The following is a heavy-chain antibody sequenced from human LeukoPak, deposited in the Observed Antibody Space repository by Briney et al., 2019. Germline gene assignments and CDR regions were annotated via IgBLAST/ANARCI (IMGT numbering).Heavy chain of an antibody. CDR1: GFTFSSYE. CDR3: ARLASDILTS. V-gene: IGHV3-48*03. D-gene: IGHD3-9*01. Sequence: PGGSLRLSCAASGFTFSSYEMNWVRQAPGKGLEWLSYISSTGSTIYYADSVKGRFIISRDNAKNSVYLQLNSLRAEDTAVYYCARLASDILTSWGQGTLVTVSS. CDR2: ISSTGSTI. J-gene: IGHJ5*02.